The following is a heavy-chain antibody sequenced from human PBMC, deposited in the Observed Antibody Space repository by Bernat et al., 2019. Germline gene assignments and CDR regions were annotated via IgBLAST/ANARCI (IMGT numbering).Heavy chain of an antibody. CDR3: ARGGWAAATLDY. D-gene: IGHD2-15*01. CDR1: GGSINSGGYY. CDR2: IYYSGSS. Sequence: QVQLQESGPGLVKPSQTLSLSCTVSGGSINSGGYYWSWIRQHPGKGLEWIGYIYYSGSSYYNPSLQSRVTISVDTSKNQFSLKLTSVTAADTAVYYCARGGWAAATLDYWGQGTLVTVSS. V-gene: IGHV4-31*03. J-gene: IGHJ4*02.